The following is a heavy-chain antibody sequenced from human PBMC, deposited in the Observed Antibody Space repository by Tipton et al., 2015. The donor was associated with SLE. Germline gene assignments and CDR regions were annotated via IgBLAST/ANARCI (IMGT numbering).Heavy chain of an antibody. J-gene: IGHJ3*02. V-gene: IGHV1-8*01. CDR1: GYTFTSYD. CDR2: MNPNSGNT. Sequence: QSGAEVKKPGASVKVSCKASGYTFTSYDINWVRQATGQGLEWMGWMNPNSGNTGYAQKFQGRVTMTRNTSISTAYMELSSLRSEDTAVYYCARSLDSSGYYAFDIWGQGTMVTVSS. D-gene: IGHD3-22*01. CDR3: ARSLDSSGYYAFDI.